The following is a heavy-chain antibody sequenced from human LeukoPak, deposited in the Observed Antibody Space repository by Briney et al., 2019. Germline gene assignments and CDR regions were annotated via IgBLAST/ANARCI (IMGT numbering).Heavy chain of an antibody. CDR2: INHSGST. J-gene: IGHJ6*03. Sequence: PSETLSLTCAVYGGSFSGYYWSWIRQPPGKGLEGIGEINHSGSTNYNPSLKSRVTISVDASKNQFSLKLSSVTAADTAVYYCARGSPSFGYYDSSGYYLGYYYYMDVWGKGTTVTVSS. V-gene: IGHV4-34*01. CDR1: GGSFSGYY. CDR3: ARGSPSFGYYDSSGYYLGYYYYMDV. D-gene: IGHD3-22*01.